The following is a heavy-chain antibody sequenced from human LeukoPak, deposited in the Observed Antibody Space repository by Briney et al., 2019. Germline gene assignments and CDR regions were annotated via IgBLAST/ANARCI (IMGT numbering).Heavy chain of an antibody. CDR3: ARGGYSYGGHRY. CDR1: GFTFSSYS. Sequence: GGSLRLSCAASGFTFSSYSMNWVRQAPGKGLEWVSSISSSSYIYYADSVKGRFTISRDNAKNSLYLQMNSLRAEDTAVYYCARGGYSYGGHRYWGQGTLVTVSS. CDR2: ISSSSYI. D-gene: IGHD5-18*01. V-gene: IGHV3-21*01. J-gene: IGHJ4*02.